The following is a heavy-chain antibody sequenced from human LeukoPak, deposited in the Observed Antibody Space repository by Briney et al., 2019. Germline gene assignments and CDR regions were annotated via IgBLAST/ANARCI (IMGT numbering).Heavy chain of an antibody. CDR3: ASGSSGSYHFDY. CDR2: INHSGST. D-gene: IGHD1-26*01. Sequence: SETLSLTCAVYGGSFSGYYWSWIRQPPGKGLEWIGEINHSGSTNYNPSLKGRVTISVDTSKNQFSLKLSSVTAADTAVYYCASGSSGSYHFDYWGQGTLVTVSS. V-gene: IGHV4-34*01. CDR1: GGSFSGYY. J-gene: IGHJ4*02.